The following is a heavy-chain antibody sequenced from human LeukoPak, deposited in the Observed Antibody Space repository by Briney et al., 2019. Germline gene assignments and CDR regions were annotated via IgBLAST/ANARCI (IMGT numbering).Heavy chain of an antibody. Sequence: SETLSLTCTVSGGSISTSNYYWGWIRQPPGKGLEWIGNIFYSGSTYYGPSLKSRLTISLDTSRNQFSLKLNSVTAADTAVYYCARRGSYSPFDYWGQGTLVTVSS. CDR3: ARRGSYSPFDY. D-gene: IGHD1-26*01. V-gene: IGHV4-39*07. CDR2: IFYSGST. J-gene: IGHJ4*02. CDR1: GGSISTSNYY.